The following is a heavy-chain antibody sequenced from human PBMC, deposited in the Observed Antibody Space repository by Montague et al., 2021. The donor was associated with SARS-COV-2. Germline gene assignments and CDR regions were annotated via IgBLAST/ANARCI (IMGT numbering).Heavy chain of an antibody. Sequence: TLSLTCTVSGGSISSGGYYWSWIRQHPGKGLEWIGYIYYSGSTYYNPSLKSRITISVDTSKNQFSLKLRSVTVADTAVYYCARVIAGYCSSTSGYTGWFDPWGQGTLVTVSS. CDR1: GGSISSGGYY. CDR3: ARVIAGYCSSTSGYTGWFDP. J-gene: IGHJ5*02. D-gene: IGHD2-2*02. CDR2: IYYSGST. V-gene: IGHV4-31*03.